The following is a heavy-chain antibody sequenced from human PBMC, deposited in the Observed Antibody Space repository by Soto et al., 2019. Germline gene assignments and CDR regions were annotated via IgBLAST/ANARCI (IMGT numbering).Heavy chain of an antibody. V-gene: IGHV4-59*12. Sequence: SETLSLTCTVSGGSISSYYWSWIRQPPGKGLEWIGYIYYSGSTNYNPSLKSRVTISVDTSKNQFSLNLNSVTAADTAVYYCAEGLRTGDYWGQGTPVTVSS. CDR3: AEGLRTGDY. J-gene: IGHJ4*02. CDR2: IYYSGST. CDR1: GGSISSYY. D-gene: IGHD3-9*01.